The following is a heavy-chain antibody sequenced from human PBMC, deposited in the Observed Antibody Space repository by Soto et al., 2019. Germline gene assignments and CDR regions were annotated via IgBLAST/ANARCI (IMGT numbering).Heavy chain of an antibody. CDR1: GYTFTGYY. V-gene: IGHV1-2*04. Sequence: ASVKVSCKASGYTFTGYYMHWVRQAPGQGLEWMGWINPNSGGTNYAQKFQGWVTMTRDTSISTAYMELGRLRSDDTAVYYCARGSHSSHDYYYYYGMDVWGQGTTVTVSS. D-gene: IGHD6-13*01. CDR2: INPNSGGT. J-gene: IGHJ6*02. CDR3: ARGSHSSHDYYYYYGMDV.